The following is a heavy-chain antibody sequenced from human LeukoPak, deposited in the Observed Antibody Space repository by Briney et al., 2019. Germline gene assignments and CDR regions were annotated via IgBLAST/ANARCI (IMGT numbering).Heavy chain of an antibody. J-gene: IGHJ5*02. CDR3: ARGDYDILTGYFRNWFDP. CDR2: IYHSGST. D-gene: IGHD3-9*01. CDR1: GGSFSGYY. V-gene: IGHV4-34*01. Sequence: SETLSLTCAVYGGSFSGYYWSWIRQPPGKGLEWIGSIYHSGSTYYNPSLKSRVTISVDTSKNQFSLKLSSVTAADTAVYYCARGDYDILTGYFRNWFDPWGQGTLVTVSS.